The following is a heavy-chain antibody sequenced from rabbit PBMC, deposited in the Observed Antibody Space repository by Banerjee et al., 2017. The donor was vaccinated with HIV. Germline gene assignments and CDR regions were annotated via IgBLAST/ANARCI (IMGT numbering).Heavy chain of an antibody. CDR1: GFDFSSNA. D-gene: IGHD6-1*01. J-gene: IGHJ4*01. V-gene: IGHV1S40*01. CDR2: ISADTGNT. Sequence: QSLEESGGDLVQPEGSLTLTCKASGFDFSSNAMSWVRQAPGKGLEWIACISADTGNTYYANWAKGRFTISKTSSTTVTLQMTSLTAADTATYFCARVYGAYGYASNLWGPGTLVTVS. CDR3: ARVYGAYGYASNL.